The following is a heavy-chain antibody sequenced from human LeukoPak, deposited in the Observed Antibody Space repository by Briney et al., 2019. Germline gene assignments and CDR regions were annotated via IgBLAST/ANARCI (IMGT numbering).Heavy chain of an antibody. V-gene: IGHV3-23*01. CDR3: AKEGLLCSGGSCYHDYFDY. D-gene: IGHD2-15*01. CDR2: ISGSGGST. Sequence: GALRLSCAASGCTFSSYAMSWVRQAPGKGLERVSAISGSGGSTYYADSVKGRFTISRDNSKNTLYLQMNSLRAEDTAVYYCAKEGLLCSGGSCYHDYFDYWGQGTLVTVSS. J-gene: IGHJ4*02. CDR1: GCTFSSYA.